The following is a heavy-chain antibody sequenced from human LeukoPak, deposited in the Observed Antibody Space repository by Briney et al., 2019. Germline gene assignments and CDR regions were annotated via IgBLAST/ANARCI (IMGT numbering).Heavy chain of an antibody. V-gene: IGHV3-53*01. D-gene: IGHD3-10*01. J-gene: IGHJ4*02. Sequence: GGSLRRSCSASGFTVSSNYMSWVRQAPGKGLEWVSMLFSDGTTSYADSVKGRFTISRDSPKNTVYLQMNSLRAEDTAVYYCARDHQPGIGMDYWGQGTLVTVSS. CDR3: ARDHQPGIGMDY. CDR1: GFTVSSNY. CDR2: LFSDGTT.